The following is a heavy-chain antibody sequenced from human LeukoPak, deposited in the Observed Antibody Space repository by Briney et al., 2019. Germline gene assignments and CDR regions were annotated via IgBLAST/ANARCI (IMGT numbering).Heavy chain of an antibody. CDR3: AKDPPYYYDSSGYLP. CDR1: GFTFSSYA. V-gene: IGHV3-23*01. CDR2: ISGSGGST. D-gene: IGHD3-22*01. J-gene: IGHJ5*02. Sequence: GGSLRLSCAASGFTFSSYAMSWVRQAPGKGLEWVSAISGSGGSTYYADSVKGRFTISRDNSKNTLYLQMNSLRTEDTAVYYCAKDPPYYYDSSGYLPWGQGTLVTVSS.